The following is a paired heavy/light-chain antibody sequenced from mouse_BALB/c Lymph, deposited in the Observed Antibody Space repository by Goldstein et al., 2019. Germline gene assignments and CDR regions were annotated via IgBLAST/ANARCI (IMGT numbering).Light chain of an antibody. Sequence: QIVLTQSPAIMSASLGEEITLTCSASSSVSYMHWYQQKSGTSPKLLIYSTSNLASGVPSRFSGSGSGTFYSLTISSVEAEDAADYYCHQWSSYPFTFGSGTKLEIK. CDR3: HQWSSYPFT. J-gene: IGKJ4*01. V-gene: IGKV4-80*01. CDR1: SSVSY. CDR2: STS.
Heavy chain of an antibody. CDR1: GYSITSDYA. J-gene: IGHJ3*01. D-gene: IGHD2-14*01. V-gene: IGHV3-2*02. Sequence: DVQLQESGPGLVKPSQSLSLTCTVTGYSITSDYAWNWIRQFPGNKLEWMGYISYSGSTSYNPSLKSRISITRDTSKNQFFLQLNSVTTEDTATYYCYRYDGDWFAYWGQGTLVTVSA. CDR2: ISYSGST. CDR3: YRYDGDWFAY.